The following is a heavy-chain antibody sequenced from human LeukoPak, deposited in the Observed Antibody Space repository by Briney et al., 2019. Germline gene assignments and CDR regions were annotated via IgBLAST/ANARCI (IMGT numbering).Heavy chain of an antibody. CDR2: IYYSGST. D-gene: IGHD5-18*01. CDR1: GGSISSYY. CDR3: ARTTEGGYSYGYFYYYYMDV. V-gene: IGHV4-59*01. Sequence: SETLSLTCTVSGGSISSYYWSWIRQPPGKGLEWIEYIYYSGSTNYKSSLKSRVTISVDTSKNQFSLKLSSVTAADTAVYYCARTTEGGYSYGYFYYYYMDVWGKGTTVTISS. J-gene: IGHJ6*03.